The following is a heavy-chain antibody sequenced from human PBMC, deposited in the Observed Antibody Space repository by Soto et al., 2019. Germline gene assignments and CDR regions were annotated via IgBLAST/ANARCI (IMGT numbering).Heavy chain of an antibody. CDR2: INHSGST. CDR1: GGSFSGYY. CDR3: ARHGTAVAGRKRYFDY. V-gene: IGHV4-34*01. D-gene: IGHD6-19*01. Sequence: PSETLSLTCAVYGGSFSGYYWSWIRQPPGRGLEWIGEINHSGSTNYNPSLKSRVTISADKSINTAYLQWSSLEASDTAMYYCARHGTAVAGRKRYFDYWGPGTLVTVSS. J-gene: IGHJ4*02.